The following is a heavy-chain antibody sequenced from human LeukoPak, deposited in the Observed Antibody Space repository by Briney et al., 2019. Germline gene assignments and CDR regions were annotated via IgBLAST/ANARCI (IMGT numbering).Heavy chain of an antibody. CDR1: GGSISSYY. V-gene: IGHV4-59*08. J-gene: IGHJ4*02. CDR3: ARHSFGSSAAGITFDY. D-gene: IGHD6-13*01. Sequence: PSETLSLTCTVSGGSISSYYWSWIRQPPGKGLEWIGYIYYSGSTNYNPSLKSRVTISVDTSKNQFSLKLSSVTAAGTAVYYCARHSFGSSAAGITFDYWGQGTLVTVSS. CDR2: IYYSGST.